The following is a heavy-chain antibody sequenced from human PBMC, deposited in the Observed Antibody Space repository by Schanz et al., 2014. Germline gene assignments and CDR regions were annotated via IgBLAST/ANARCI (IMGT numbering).Heavy chain of an antibody. Sequence: EVQLVESGGGLVKPGGSLRLSCEASEFTFSSYKMNWVRQAPGKGLEWVSSISSSGSYIHYADSVKGRFTISRDNAKNSMYLHMKSLRGEDTAVYYCARDNYYGSGSCAYWGQGTLVTVSS. CDR3: ARDNYYGSGSCAY. D-gene: IGHD3-10*01. V-gene: IGHV3-21*06. CDR1: EFTFSSYK. CDR2: ISSSGSYI. J-gene: IGHJ4*02.